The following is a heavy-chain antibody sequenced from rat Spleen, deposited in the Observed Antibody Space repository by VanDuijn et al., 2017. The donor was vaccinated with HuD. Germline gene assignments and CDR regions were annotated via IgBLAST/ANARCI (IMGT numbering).Heavy chain of an antibody. J-gene: IGHJ2*01. Sequence: EVQLVESGGGLVQPGRSLKLSCAASGFTFSDYGMAWVRQAPTKGLEWVATISYGDSSGHSSTYYPDSVQGRFTISRHNAKSTLYLQMDSLRSEDTATYYCARRHYGYTDYFDYWGQGVMVPVSS. V-gene: IGHV5-29*01. CDR1: GFTFSDYG. D-gene: IGHD1-11*01. CDR2: ISYGDSSGHSST. CDR3: ARRHYGYTDYFDY.